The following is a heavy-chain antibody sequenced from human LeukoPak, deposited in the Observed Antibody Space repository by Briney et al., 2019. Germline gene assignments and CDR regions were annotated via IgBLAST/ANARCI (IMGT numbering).Heavy chain of an antibody. CDR3: ARGALHYFDY. CDR1: GGSISSSSYY. V-gene: IGHV4-39*07. Sequence: SETLSLTCTVSGGSISSSSYYWGWIRQPPGNGLEWIGSIYYSGSTYYNPSLKSLVTISVDTSKNQFSLKLSSVTAADTAVYYCARGALHYFDYWGQGTLVTVSS. D-gene: IGHD3-10*01. CDR2: IYYSGST. J-gene: IGHJ4*02.